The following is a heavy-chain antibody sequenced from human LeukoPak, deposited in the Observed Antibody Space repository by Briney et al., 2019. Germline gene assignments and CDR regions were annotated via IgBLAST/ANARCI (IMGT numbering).Heavy chain of an antibody. Sequence: ASVKVSCKASGYTLTGYYMHWVRRAPGQGLEWMGWINPNSGGTNYAQKFQGRVTMTRDTSISTAYMELSRLRSDDTAVYYCARVVVAAIYFDYWGQGTLVTVSS. D-gene: IGHD2-15*01. CDR2: INPNSGGT. J-gene: IGHJ4*02. CDR3: ARVVVAAIYFDY. V-gene: IGHV1-2*02. CDR1: GYTLTGYY.